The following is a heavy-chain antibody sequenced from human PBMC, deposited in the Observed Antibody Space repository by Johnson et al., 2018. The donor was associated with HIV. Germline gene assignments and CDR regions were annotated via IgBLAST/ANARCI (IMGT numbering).Heavy chain of an antibody. CDR1: GFTVSSNY. D-gene: IGHD1-1*01. J-gene: IGHJ3*02. V-gene: IGHV3-74*01. Sequence: EVQVVESGGGLIQPGGSLRLSCAASGFTVSSNYMSWVRQAPGKGLVWVSRINSDGSSTSYADSVTGRFTISRDNAENTLYLQMNSLKTEDTAVYYCAREVRTETYGMDAFDIWGQGTMVTVSS. CDR2: INSDGSST. CDR3: AREVRTETYGMDAFDI.